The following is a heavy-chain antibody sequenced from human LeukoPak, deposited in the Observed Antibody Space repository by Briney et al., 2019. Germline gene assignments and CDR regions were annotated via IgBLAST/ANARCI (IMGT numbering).Heavy chain of an antibody. D-gene: IGHD3-10*01. CDR2: IYYSGST. V-gene: IGHV4-59*01. J-gene: IGHJ4*02. CDR1: GGSISSYY. CDR3: ARDGGSGSYYLVPFDY. Sequence: SETLSLTCTVSGGSISSYYWSWIRQPPGKGLEWIGYIYYSGSTNYNPSLKSRVTISVDTSKNQFSLKLSSVTAADTAVYYCARDGGSGSYYLVPFDYWGQGTLVTVSS.